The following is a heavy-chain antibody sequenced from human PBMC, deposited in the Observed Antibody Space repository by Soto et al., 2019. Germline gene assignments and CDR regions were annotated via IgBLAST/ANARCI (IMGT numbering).Heavy chain of an antibody. V-gene: IGHV4-59*01. CDR1: GGSISSYY. D-gene: IGHD3-9*01. J-gene: IGHJ5*02. Sequence: PSETLSLTCTVSGGSISSYYWSWIRQPPGKGLEWIGYIYYSGSTNYNPSLKSRVTISVDTSKNQFSLKLSSVTAADTAVYYCARNRVRYFDWLELDSIKPWFDPWGQGTLVTVSS. CDR2: IYYSGST. CDR3: ARNRVRYFDWLELDSIKPWFDP.